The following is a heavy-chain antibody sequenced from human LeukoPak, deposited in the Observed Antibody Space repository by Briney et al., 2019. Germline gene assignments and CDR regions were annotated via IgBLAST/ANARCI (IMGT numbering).Heavy chain of an antibody. CDR1: GFTVSSNY. J-gene: IGHJ5*02. Sequence: GGSLRLSCAASGFTVSSNYMSWVRQAPGKGLEWVSVIYSGGSTYYADSVKGRFTISRDNSKNTLYLQMNSLRAKDTAVYYCARDAPPWCSSTSCYPTPSFDPWGQGTLVTVSS. CDR3: ARDAPPWCSSTSCYPTPSFDP. CDR2: IYSGGST. D-gene: IGHD2-2*01. V-gene: IGHV3-66*02.